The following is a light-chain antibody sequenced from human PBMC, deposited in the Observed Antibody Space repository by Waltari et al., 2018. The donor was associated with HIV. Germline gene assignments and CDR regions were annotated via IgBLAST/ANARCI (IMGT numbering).Light chain of an antibody. V-gene: IGLV2-18*02. Sequence: QSALTQPPSVSGSPGQSVTISCAGTNSDLGGYDRVSWYQQPPGTAPQLLIYEVTTRPSGVPGRFSASKSGTTASLTISGLQAGDEGDYYCSSYSATNTVVFGGGTKLTVL. CDR2: EVT. CDR3: SSYSATNTVV. CDR1: NSDLGGYDR. J-gene: IGLJ2*01.